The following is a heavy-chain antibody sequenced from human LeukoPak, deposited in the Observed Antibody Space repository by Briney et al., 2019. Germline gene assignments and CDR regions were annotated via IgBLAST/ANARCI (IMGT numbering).Heavy chain of an antibody. CDR2: ISGSGGST. CDR3: AKRGYTSTWLSPFDY. V-gene: IGHV3-23*01. CDR1: GFTFSSYA. Sequence: PGGSLRLSCVASGFTFSSYAMNWVRQAPGKGLEWVSVISGSGGSTYYADSVKGRFTISRDNSKNTVYLQMNNLRAEDTAVYYCAKRGYTSTWLSPFDYWAQGTLVTVSS. J-gene: IGHJ4*02. D-gene: IGHD6-13*01.